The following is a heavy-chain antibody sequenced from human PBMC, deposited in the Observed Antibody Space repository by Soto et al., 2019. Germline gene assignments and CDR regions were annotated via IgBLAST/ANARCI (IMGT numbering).Heavy chain of an antibody. V-gene: IGHV3-23*01. CDR3: AKVMQFDWLLEGYGMDV. CDR1: GFTFSSYA. Sequence: GGSLRLSCAASGFTFSSYAMSWVRQAPGKGLEWVSVSSGSGGSTYNADSVKGRFNISRDNSKNTLYLQMNSLRVEDTAVYYCAKVMQFDWLLEGYGMDVWGQGTTVTVSS. CDR2: SSGSGGST. J-gene: IGHJ6*02. D-gene: IGHD3-9*01.